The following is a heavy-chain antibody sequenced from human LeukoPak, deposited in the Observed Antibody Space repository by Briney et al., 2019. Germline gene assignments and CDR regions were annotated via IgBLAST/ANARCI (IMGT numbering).Heavy chain of an antibody. D-gene: IGHD2-15*01. Sequence: ASVKVSCKASGYTFTSYGISWVRQAPGQGLEWMGWISAYNGNTNYAQKLQGRVTMTTDTSTSTAYMELRSLRSDDTAVYYCARGRFCSGGSCYNDYFEYWGQGTLVTVSS. CDR3: ARGRFCSGGSCYNDYFEY. J-gene: IGHJ4*02. CDR1: GYTFTSYG. CDR2: ISAYNGNT. V-gene: IGHV1-18*01.